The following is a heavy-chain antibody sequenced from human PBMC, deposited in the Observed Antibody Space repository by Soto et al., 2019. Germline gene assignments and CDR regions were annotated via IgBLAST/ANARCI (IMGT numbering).Heavy chain of an antibody. CDR2: IVVGSGNT. CDR1: GFTFTSSA. CDR3: AAEGQIDDAIDI. Sequence: SVKVSCKASGFTFTSSAVQWVRQARGQRIEWIGWIVVGSGNTNYAQKFQERVTITRDMSTSTAYMELRSLRSEDTAVYYCAAEGQIDDAIDIWGQGTMVTVS. V-gene: IGHV1-58*01. J-gene: IGHJ3*02.